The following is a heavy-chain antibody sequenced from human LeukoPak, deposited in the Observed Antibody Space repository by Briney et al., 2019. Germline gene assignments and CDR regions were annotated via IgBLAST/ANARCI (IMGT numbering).Heavy chain of an antibody. CDR3: ATSVVTLN. J-gene: IGHJ4*02. D-gene: IGHD4-23*01. Sequence: SGGSLRLSCAASGFTFSSYGMRWVRQAPGKGLEWVAVISYDGNNEYYADSVKGRFTISRDNSKNTLYLQMNSLRAEDTAVYYCATSVVTLNWGQGTLVTVSS. CDR1: GFTFSSYG. CDR2: ISYDGNNE. V-gene: IGHV3-30*03.